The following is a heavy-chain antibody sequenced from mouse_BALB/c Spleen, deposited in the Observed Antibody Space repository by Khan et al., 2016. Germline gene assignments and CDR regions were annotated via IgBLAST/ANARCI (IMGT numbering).Heavy chain of an antibody. D-gene: IGHD1-3*01. V-gene: IGHV1-4*01. CDR2: INPSSGYT. CDR1: GYTFTIYT. J-gene: IGHJ2*01. CDR3: ARSRRMCDNYFFDY. Sequence: QVQLQQSGAELARPGASVKMSCKASGYTFTIYTMHWVKQRPGQGLEWIGYINPSSGYTNYNQKFKDKATLTADKSSSTAYMQLSSLTSEDSAVYYCARSRRMCDNYFFDYWGQGTTLTVSS.